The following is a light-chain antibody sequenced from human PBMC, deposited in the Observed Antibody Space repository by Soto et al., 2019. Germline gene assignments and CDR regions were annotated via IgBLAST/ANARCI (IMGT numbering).Light chain of an antibody. Sequence: QSVLTQPASVSGSPGQSITISCTGTSSVVGSYYLVSWYQQHPGKAPKLMIYETNKRPSGVSNRFSGSKSANTASLTISGLQAEDEADYYCCSYAGSDTPVVFGGGTKLTVL. CDR3: CSYAGSDTPVV. J-gene: IGLJ2*01. CDR1: SSVVGSYYL. V-gene: IGLV2-23*01. CDR2: ETN.